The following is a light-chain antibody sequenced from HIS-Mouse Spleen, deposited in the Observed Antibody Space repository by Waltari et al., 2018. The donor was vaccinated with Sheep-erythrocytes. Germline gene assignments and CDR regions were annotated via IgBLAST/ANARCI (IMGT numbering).Light chain of an antibody. J-gene: IGLJ3*02. V-gene: IGLV2-23*01. CDR1: SSDVGSYNL. Sequence: QSALTQPASVSGSRGQSITISCTGTSSDVGSYNLVSWYQQHPGKDPKLMIYEGSKRASGVSNRFACSKSGNTASLTISGLQAEDEADYYCCSYAGSSTPWVFGGGTKLTVL. CDR3: CSYAGSSTPWV. CDR2: EGS.